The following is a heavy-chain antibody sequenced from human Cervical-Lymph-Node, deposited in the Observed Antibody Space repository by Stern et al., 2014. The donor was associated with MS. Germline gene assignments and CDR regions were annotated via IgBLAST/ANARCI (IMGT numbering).Heavy chain of an antibody. J-gene: IGHJ4*02. V-gene: IGHV1-18*01. Sequence: VQLVESGAEVKKPGTSVKVSCKASGYVFTINGISWVRQAPGQGLEWMGWISTNSGNTHYAPELQGRVTMTTDTSTSTAYMELRSLRSDDTAVFYCVRDRNWSFDYWGQGTLVTVSS. CDR3: VRDRNWSFDY. CDR1: GYVFTING. CDR2: ISTNSGNT. D-gene: IGHD1-20*01.